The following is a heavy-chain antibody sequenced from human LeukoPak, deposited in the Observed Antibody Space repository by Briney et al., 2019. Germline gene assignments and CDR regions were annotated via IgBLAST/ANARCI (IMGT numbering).Heavy chain of an antibody. V-gene: IGHV3-64D*09. J-gene: IGHJ4*02. Sequence: GGSLRLPCSASGFTFSSYAVHWVRQAPGKGLEYVSAISSNGGSTYYADSVKGRFTISRDNSKNTLYLQMSSLRAEDTAVYYCVTPRIAVAGTVTDDYWGQGTLVTVSS. CDR3: VTPRIAVAGTVTDDY. D-gene: IGHD6-19*01. CDR2: ISSNGGST. CDR1: GFTFSSYA.